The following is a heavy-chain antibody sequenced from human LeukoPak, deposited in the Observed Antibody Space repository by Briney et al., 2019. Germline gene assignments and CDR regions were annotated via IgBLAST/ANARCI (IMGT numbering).Heavy chain of an antibody. CDR1: GASISSSSYY. CDR2: IYYSGST. J-gene: IGHJ6*03. CDR3: ARLAGFGARGPNPDINYYYYYMDV. Sequence: SETLSLTCTVSGASISSSSYYWGWIRQPPGKGLEWIGSIYYSGSTYYNPSLKSRVTISEDTSKNHFSLKLSSVTAADTAVYYCARLAGFGARGPNPDINYYYYYMDVWGKGTTVTVSS. V-gene: IGHV4-39*01. D-gene: IGHD3-10*01.